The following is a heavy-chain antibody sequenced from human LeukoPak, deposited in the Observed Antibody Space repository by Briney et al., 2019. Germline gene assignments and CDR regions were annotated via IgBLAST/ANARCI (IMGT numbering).Heavy chain of an antibody. CDR1: GFTVSSNF. CDR3: AKASRYSSSHFDY. CDR2: ISGSVGST. Sequence: GGSLRLSCAASGFTVSSNFLSWVRQPPGKGLEWVSAISGSVGSTYYADSVKGRFTISRDNSKNTLYLQVNSLRVEDTAVYYCAKASRYSSSHFDYWGQGTPVTVPS. V-gene: IGHV3-23*01. J-gene: IGHJ4*02. D-gene: IGHD6-19*01.